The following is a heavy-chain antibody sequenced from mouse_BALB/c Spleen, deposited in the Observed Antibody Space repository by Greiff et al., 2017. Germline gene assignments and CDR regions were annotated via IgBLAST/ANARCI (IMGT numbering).Heavy chain of an antibody. Sequence: EVQRVESGPGLVKPSQSLSLTCTVTGYSITSDYAWNWIRQFPGNKLEWMGYISYSGSTSYNPSLKSRVSITRDTSKNQFFLQLNSVTTEDTATYYCARGGYGNSAMDYWGQGTSVTVSS. V-gene: IGHV3-2*02. CDR3: ARGGYGNSAMDY. J-gene: IGHJ4*01. CDR2: ISYSGST. CDR1: GYSITSDYA. D-gene: IGHD2-10*02.